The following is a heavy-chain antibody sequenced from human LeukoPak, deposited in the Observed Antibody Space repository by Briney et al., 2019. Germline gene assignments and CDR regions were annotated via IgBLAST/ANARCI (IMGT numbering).Heavy chain of an antibody. CDR3: ARGSGYCSGGSCYPIDY. D-gene: IGHD2-15*01. CDR2: INPNSGGT. CDR1: GYTFTSYA. J-gene: IGHJ4*02. Sequence: ASVKVSCKASGYTFTSYAMHWVRQAPGQGLEWMGWINPNSGGTNYAQKFQGWVTMTRDTSISTAYMELSRLRSDDTAVYYCARGSGYCSGGSCYPIDYWGQGTLVTVSS. V-gene: IGHV1-2*04.